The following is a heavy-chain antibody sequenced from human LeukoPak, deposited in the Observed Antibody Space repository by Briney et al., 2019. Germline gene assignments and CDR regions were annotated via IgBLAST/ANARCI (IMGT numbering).Heavy chain of an antibody. J-gene: IGHJ3*02. CDR2: ISSSSSTI. V-gene: IGHV3-48*02. CDR3: AREAGYDFWSGHYLDAFDI. CDR1: GFTFSSYS. D-gene: IGHD3-3*01. Sequence: GGSLRLSCAASGFTFSSYSMNWVRQAPGKGLEWVSYISSSSSTIYYADSVKGRFTISRDNAKNSLYLQMNSLRDEDTAVYYCAREAGYDFWSGHYLDAFDIWGQGTMVTVSS.